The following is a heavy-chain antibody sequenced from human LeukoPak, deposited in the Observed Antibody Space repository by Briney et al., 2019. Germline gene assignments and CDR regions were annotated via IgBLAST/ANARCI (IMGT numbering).Heavy chain of an antibody. CDR2: INGDGSST. J-gene: IGHJ4*02. Sequence: GGSLRLSCAASGFTFSSYWMHWVRQTPGKGLVWVSRINGDGSSTVSADPVKGRFTISRDNAMNTLYLQMNSLRAEDTAVYYCARDLRSPSDTNIAIDYWGQGTLVTVSS. CDR1: GFTFSSYW. CDR3: ARDLRSPSDTNIAIDY. V-gene: IGHV3-74*01.